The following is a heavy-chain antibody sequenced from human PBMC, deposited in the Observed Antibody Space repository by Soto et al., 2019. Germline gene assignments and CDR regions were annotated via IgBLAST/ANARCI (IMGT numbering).Heavy chain of an antibody. CDR1: GFTFSSYG. V-gene: IGHV3-33*01. CDR3: ARGFIAMVLPRSWIVHYGMDV. J-gene: IGHJ6*02. Sequence: PGGSLRLSCAASGFTFSSYGMHWVRQAPGKGLEWVAVIWYDGSNKYYADSVKGRFTISRDNSKNTLYLQMNSLRAEDTAVYYCARGFIAMVLPRSWIVHYGMDVWGQETTVTSP. CDR2: IWYDGSNK. D-gene: IGHD5-18*01.